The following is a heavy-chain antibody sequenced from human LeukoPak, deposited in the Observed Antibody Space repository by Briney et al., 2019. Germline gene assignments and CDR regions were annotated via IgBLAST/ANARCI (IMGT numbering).Heavy chain of an antibody. V-gene: IGHV3-30*02. Sequence: GGSLRLSCAASGFTFSSYEMNWVRQAPGKGLEWVAFIRYDGSNKYYADSVKGRFTISRDNSKNTLYLQMNSLRAEDTAVYYCAKEGTIAARGFYFDYWGKGTLVTVSS. CDR2: IRYDGSNK. D-gene: IGHD6-6*01. CDR3: AKEGTIAARGFYFDY. CDR1: GFTFSSYE. J-gene: IGHJ4*02.